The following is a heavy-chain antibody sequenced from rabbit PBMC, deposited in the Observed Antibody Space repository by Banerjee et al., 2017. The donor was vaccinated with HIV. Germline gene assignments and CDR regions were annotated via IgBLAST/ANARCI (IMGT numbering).Heavy chain of an antibody. CDR1: GFDFSSYG. J-gene: IGHJ4*01. V-gene: IGHV1S45*01. Sequence: QEQLVESGGGLVTPGGTLTLTCTASGFDFSSYGVSWVRQAPGKGLEWIACIYAGSSGSTWYASWAKGRFTISKTSSTTVTLQMTSLTAADTATYFCARSNNSVYYGYFDLWGPGTLVTVS. D-gene: IGHD1-1*01. CDR2: IYAGSSGST. CDR3: ARSNNSVYYGYFDL.